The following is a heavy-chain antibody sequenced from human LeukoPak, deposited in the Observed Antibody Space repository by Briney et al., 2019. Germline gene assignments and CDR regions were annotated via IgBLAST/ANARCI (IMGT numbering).Heavy chain of an antibody. CDR2: IRQDGTEI. V-gene: IGHV3-7*01. CDR3: ARDQGSDWGSGYAFDI. D-gene: IGHD7-27*01. J-gene: IGHJ3*02. Sequence: QPGGSLRLSCAASEFTFSNSWMTWVRQAPGKGLEWVASIRQDGTEIHYVDSVKGRFTISRDNSKNTLYLQMNSLRAEDTAVYYCARDQGSDWGSGYAFDIWGQGTMVTVSS. CDR1: EFTFSNSW.